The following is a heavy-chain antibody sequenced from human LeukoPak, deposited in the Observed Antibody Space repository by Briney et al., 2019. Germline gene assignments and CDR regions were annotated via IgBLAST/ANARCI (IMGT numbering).Heavy chain of an antibody. CDR2: ISGSGGST. CDR3: AKTGYDYIRGSYRPTFFDY. V-gene: IGHV3-23*01. CDR1: GFTFSSYA. J-gene: IGHJ4*02. D-gene: IGHD3-16*02. Sequence: PGGSLRLSCAASGFTFSSYAMSWVRQAPGKGLEWVSAISGSGGSTYYADSVKGRFTISRDNSKNTLYLQMNSLRAEDTAVYYCAKTGYDYIRGSYRPTFFDYWGQGTLVTVSS.